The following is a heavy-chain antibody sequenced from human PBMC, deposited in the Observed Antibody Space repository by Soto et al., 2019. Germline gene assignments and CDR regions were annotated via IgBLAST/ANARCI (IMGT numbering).Heavy chain of an antibody. V-gene: IGHV4-38-2*01. J-gene: IGHJ4*03. CDR2: IYDSGTT. D-gene: IGHD3-3*01. CDR1: SYVIESGHY. Sequence: LSLTCVVSSYVIESGHYWGWVRQPPGKGLEWVGSIYDSGTTYYNPSLRSRVTISADTSKNQFSLSLTSVTAADTAVYYCARSPQYYTPGSSPFDYWGPGTMVTVSS. CDR3: ARSPQYYTPGSSPFDY.